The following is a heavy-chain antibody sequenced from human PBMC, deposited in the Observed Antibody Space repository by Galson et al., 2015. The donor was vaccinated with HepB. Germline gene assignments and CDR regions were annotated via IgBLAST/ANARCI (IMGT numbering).Heavy chain of an antibody. Sequence: SLRLSCAASGFTFSSYAMHWVRQAPGKGLEWVAVISYDGSNKYYADSVKGRFTISRDNSKNTLYLQMNSLRAEDTAVYYCARDYWGRYCSGGSCSPFDYWGQGTLVTVSS. V-gene: IGHV3-30*04. D-gene: IGHD2-15*01. J-gene: IGHJ4*02. CDR1: GFTFSSYA. CDR3: ARDYWGRYCSGGSCSPFDY. CDR2: ISYDGSNK.